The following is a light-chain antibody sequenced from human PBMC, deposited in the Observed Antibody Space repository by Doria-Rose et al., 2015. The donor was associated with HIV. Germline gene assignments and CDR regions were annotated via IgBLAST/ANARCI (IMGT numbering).Light chain of an antibody. J-gene: IGKJ1*01. V-gene: IGKV3-20*01. Sequence: EIMLTQSPGTLSLSPGERATLSCRASRSFSSTYLAWYQQKPGQAPSLLIYDGSTRATGVPDRFSASGSGTDFTLTINRLEPEDFALYYCHQYGTSWTCGQGTKVEI. CDR3: HQYGTSWT. CDR2: DGS. CDR1: RSFSSTY.